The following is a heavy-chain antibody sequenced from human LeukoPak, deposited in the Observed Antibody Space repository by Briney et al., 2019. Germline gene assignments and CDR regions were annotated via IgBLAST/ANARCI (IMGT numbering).Heavy chain of an antibody. V-gene: IGHV3-23*01. Sequence: GGSLRLSCAASGFTFSSYGMSWVRQAPGKGLEWVSAISDSGGSTYYADSVKGRFTISRDNSNNTLYLQMNSLRAEDMAVYYCARGHSSGWYAAYWGQGTLVTVSS. D-gene: IGHD6-19*01. CDR2: ISDSGGST. CDR3: ARGHSSGWYAAY. CDR1: GFTFSSYG. J-gene: IGHJ4*02.